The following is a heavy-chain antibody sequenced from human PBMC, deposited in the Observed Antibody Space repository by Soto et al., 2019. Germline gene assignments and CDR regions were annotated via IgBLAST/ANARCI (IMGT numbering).Heavy chain of an antibody. Sequence: QVHLVQSGAEVKKPGASVKVSCKGSGYAFTTYGITWVRQAPGQGLEWMGWISAHNGNTNYAQKLQGRFTVTRDTSTSTAYMALRSLRSDDTAVYYCARGRYGDYWGQGALVTVSS. V-gene: IGHV1-18*01. CDR3: ARGRYGDY. CDR1: GYAFTTYG. J-gene: IGHJ4*02. D-gene: IGHD1-1*01. CDR2: ISAHNGNT.